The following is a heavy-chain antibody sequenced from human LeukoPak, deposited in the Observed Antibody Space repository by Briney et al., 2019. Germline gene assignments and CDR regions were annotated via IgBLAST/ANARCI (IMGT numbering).Heavy chain of an antibody. V-gene: IGHV3-7*04. CDR3: ARLAAGSDYFDC. D-gene: IGHD6-13*01. CDR1: GFPFSRYW. J-gene: IGHJ4*02. CDR2: IKPDGSEK. Sequence: GGSLRLSCAASGFPFSRYWMSWVRQAPGKGLEWVANIKPDGSEKHYVDSVKGRFTFSRDNAKNSLYLQMNGLRAEDMAVYYCARLAAGSDYFDCWGQGTLVTVSS.